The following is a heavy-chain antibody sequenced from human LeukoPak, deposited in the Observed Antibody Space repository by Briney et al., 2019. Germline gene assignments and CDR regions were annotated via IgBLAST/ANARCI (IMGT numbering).Heavy chain of an antibody. V-gene: IGHV7-4-1*02. CDR3: ASNEYYYDSSGYPYYYYMDV. D-gene: IGHD3-22*01. Sequence: GASVKVSCKASGYTFTSYAMNWVRQAPGQGLEWMGWINTNTGNPTYAQGFTGRFVFSLDTSVSTAYLQISSLKAEDTAVYYCASNEYYYDSSGYPYYYYMDVWGKGTTVTVSS. J-gene: IGHJ6*03. CDR2: INTNTGNP. CDR1: GYTFTSYA.